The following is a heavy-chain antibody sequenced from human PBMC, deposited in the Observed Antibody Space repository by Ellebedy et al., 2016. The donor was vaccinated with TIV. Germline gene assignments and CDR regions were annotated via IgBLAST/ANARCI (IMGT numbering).Heavy chain of an antibody. J-gene: IGHJ2*01. Sequence: ASVKVSXXVSGYTFTRYGMSWVRPAPGQGLEWMGWIAVYNGHTKYAQKFQDRVVMTTETATSTVYMELRSLRSDDTAVYYCARSRLGGGHWYFDFWGRGTLVTVSS. V-gene: IGHV1-18*01. CDR1: GYTFTRYG. CDR2: IAVYNGHT. CDR3: ARSRLGGGHWYFDF. D-gene: IGHD3-10*01.